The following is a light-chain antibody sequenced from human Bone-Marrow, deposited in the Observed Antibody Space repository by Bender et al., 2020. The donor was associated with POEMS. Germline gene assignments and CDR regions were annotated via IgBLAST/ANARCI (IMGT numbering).Light chain of an antibody. CDR2: EVT. Sequence: QSALTQPASVSGSPGQSITISCTGANSDVGNYDLVSWYQQHPGKAPKLMIYEVTKRPSGVSNRFSGSKSGNTASLTISGLQAEDEADYYCSSYTSSSTLWVFGGGTKLTVL. CDR1: NSDVGNYDL. V-gene: IGLV2-14*02. J-gene: IGLJ3*02. CDR3: SSYTSSSTLWV.